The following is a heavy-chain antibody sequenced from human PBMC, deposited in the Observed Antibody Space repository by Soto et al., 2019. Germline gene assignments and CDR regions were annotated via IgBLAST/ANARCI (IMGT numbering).Heavy chain of an antibody. Sequence: QVQLVESGGGVVQPGRSLRLSCAASGFTFSSYGMHWVRQAPGKGLEWVAVISYDGSNKYYADSVKGRFTISRDNSKNTVYLQMNSLRAEDTAVYYCAKADEYRVWTSTHEYFQHWGQGTLVTVAS. J-gene: IGHJ1*01. D-gene: IGHD2-2*01. V-gene: IGHV3-30*18. CDR1: GFTFSSYG. CDR2: ISYDGSNK. CDR3: AKADEYRVWTSTHEYFQH.